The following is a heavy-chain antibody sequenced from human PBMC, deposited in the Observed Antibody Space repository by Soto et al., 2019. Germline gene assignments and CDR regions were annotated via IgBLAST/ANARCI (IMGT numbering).Heavy chain of an antibody. J-gene: IGHJ4*02. Sequence: GGSLRLSCGASGFTVSSNYMSWVRQAPGKGLEWVSVIYSGGSTYYADSVKGRFTISRDNSKNTLYLQMNSLRAEDTAVYYCARVAAAAGTELDYWGQGTLVTVSS. CDR2: IYSGGST. V-gene: IGHV3-53*01. CDR3: ARVAAAAGTELDY. D-gene: IGHD6-13*01. CDR1: GFTVSSNY.